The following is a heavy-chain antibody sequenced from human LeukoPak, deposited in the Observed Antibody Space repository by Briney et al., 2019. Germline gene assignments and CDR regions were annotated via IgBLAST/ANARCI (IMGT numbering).Heavy chain of an antibody. CDR1: GGSFSGYY. J-gene: IGHJ4*02. Sequence: SETLSLTCAVYGGSFSGYYWSWIRQPPGKGLEWIGEINHSGSTNYNPSLKSRVTISVDTSKNQFSLKLSSVTAADTAVYYCAREMRSPRGGFDYWDQGTLVTVSS. CDR3: AREMRSPRGGFDY. CDR2: INHSGST. D-gene: IGHD3-10*01. V-gene: IGHV4-34*01.